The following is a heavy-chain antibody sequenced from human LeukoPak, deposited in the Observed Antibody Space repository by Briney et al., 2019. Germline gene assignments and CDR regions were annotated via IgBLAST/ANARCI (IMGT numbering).Heavy chain of an antibody. J-gene: IGHJ4*02. D-gene: IGHD6-19*01. CDR3: AREIRAYSSGWTLMTYFDY. V-gene: IGHV1-18*01. CDR1: GYTFTSYG. Sequence: ASVKVSCKASGYTFTSYGISWVRQAPGQGLEWMGWISVYNGNTNYAQKLQGRDTMTTDTSTSTAYMELRSLRSDDTAVYYCAREIRAYSSGWTLMTYFDYWGQGTLVTVSS. CDR2: ISVYNGNT.